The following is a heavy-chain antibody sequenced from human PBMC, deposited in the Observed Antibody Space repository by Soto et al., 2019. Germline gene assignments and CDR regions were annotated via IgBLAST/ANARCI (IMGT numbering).Heavy chain of an antibody. CDR1: GFTFSSYS. D-gene: IGHD2-15*01. J-gene: IGHJ6*03. Sequence: EVQLVESGGGLVKPGGSLRLSCAASGFTFSSYSLNWVRQAPGKGLERVSSITSSGASIYYADSVKGRFTISRDNAKNSLYLQMNSLRAEDTAVYYCARDVSEGSGEIGYYYYMDVWGKGTTATVSS. CDR3: ARDVSEGSGEIGYYYYMDV. V-gene: IGHV3-21*01. CDR2: ITSSGASI.